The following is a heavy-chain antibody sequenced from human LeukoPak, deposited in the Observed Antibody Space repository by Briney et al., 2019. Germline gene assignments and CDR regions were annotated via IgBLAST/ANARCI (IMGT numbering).Heavy chain of an antibody. CDR2: ISSSSSYI. Sequence: PGGSLRLSCAASGFTFSSYSMNWVRQAPGKGLEWVSSISSSSSYIYYADSVKGRFTISRDNAKNSLYLQMNSLRAEDTAVYYCARGPSFWLLGAFDIWGQGTMVTVSS. CDR3: ARGPSFWLLGAFDI. CDR1: GFTFSSYS. J-gene: IGHJ3*02. V-gene: IGHV3-21*01. D-gene: IGHD3-22*01.